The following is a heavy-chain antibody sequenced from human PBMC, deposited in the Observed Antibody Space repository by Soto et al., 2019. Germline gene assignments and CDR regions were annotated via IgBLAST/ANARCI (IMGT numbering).Heavy chain of an antibody. Sequence: EVQLLESGGGLVQPGGSLRLSCAASGFTFGNYAMSWVRQAPGKGLEWVSGISGSGSTTSYGDSVRGRFTISRDNSKNTVYLEMNNLRGEDTAVYYCAIAVATISDFDYGGQGTLVTVSS. CDR1: GFTFGNYA. J-gene: IGHJ4*02. CDR3: AIAVATISDFDY. CDR2: ISGSGSTT. D-gene: IGHD5-12*01. V-gene: IGHV3-23*01.